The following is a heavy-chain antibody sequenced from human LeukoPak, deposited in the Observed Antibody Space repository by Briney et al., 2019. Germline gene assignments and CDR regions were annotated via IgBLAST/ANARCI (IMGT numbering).Heavy chain of an antibody. CDR3: ARVSLHYYDSSGYYTPFDY. CDR2: TNPNSGGI. Sequence: ASVKVSCKASGYTFTGYYMHWVRQAPGQGLEWMGWTNPNSGGINYAQKFQGRVTMTRDTSISTAYMELSRLRSDDTAVYYCARVSLHYYDSSGYYTPFDYWGQGTLVTVSS. D-gene: IGHD3-22*01. J-gene: IGHJ4*02. CDR1: GYTFTGYY. V-gene: IGHV1-2*02.